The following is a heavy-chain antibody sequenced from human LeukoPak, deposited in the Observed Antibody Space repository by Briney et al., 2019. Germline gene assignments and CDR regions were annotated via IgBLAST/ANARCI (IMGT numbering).Heavy chain of an antibody. D-gene: IGHD3-10*01. CDR2: ISWNSGSI. V-gene: IGHV3-9*01. CDR3: AKDGYYYGSGSYFDY. CDR1: GFTFDDYA. Sequence: PGRSLRLSCAASGFTFDDYAMHWVRQAPGKGLEWVSGISWNSGSIGYADSVKGRFTISRDNAKNSLYLQMSSLRAEDTALYYCAKDGYYYGSGSYFDYWGQGTLVTVSS. J-gene: IGHJ4*02.